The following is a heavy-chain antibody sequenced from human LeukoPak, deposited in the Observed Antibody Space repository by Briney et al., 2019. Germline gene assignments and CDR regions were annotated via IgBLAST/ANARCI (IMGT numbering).Heavy chain of an antibody. D-gene: IGHD2-2*01. Sequence: GGSLRLSCAAPGSTFSSYSMNWVRQAPGKGLEWVSYISSSSSTIYYADSVKGRFTISRDNAKNSLYLQMNSLRAEDTAVYYCARGKMSDQLLLLYWGQGTLVTVSS. CDR2: ISSSSSTI. V-gene: IGHV3-48*01. CDR1: GSTFSSYS. CDR3: ARGKMSDQLLLLY. J-gene: IGHJ4*02.